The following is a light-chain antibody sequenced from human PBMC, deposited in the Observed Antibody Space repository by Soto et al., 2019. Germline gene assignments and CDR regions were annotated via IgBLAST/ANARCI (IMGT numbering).Light chain of an antibody. CDR3: QQYNSF. CDR1: QHINRW. CDR2: DAS. J-gene: IGKJ2*01. V-gene: IGKV1-5*01. Sequence: DMQMTQSPSTLSASVGDRVTITCRVSQHINRWLAWNQQRPGKAPKLLMDDASTLESGVPSRFSGSGSGTEFTLTISSLQPDDSATDYCQQYNSFFGQGTKLEIK.